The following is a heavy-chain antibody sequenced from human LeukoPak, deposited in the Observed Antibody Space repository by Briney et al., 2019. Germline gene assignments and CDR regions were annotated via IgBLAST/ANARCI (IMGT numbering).Heavy chain of an antibody. Sequence: SVKVSCKASGGTFSSYAISWVRQAPGQGLEWMGGIIPILATANYAQRFQGRVTITADKSTSTAYMELSGLRSEDTAVYYCAGGGYCGGDCYSSVDYWGQGTLVTVSS. V-gene: IGHV1-69*06. D-gene: IGHD2-21*02. CDR3: AGGGYCGGDCYSSVDY. J-gene: IGHJ4*02. CDR1: GGTFSSYA. CDR2: IIPILATA.